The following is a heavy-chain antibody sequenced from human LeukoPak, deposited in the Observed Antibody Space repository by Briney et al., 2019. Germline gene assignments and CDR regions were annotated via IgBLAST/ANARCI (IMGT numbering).Heavy chain of an antibody. D-gene: IGHD2-15*01. CDR2: ISSSSSYI. V-gene: IGHV3-21*01. Sequence: GGSLRLSCAASGFTFSSYAMSWVRQAPGKGLEWVSSISSSSSYIYYADSVKGRFTISRDNAKNSLYLQMNSLRAEDTAVYYCARGTRVAANLHTAWGQGTLVTVSS. CDR1: GFTFSSYA. CDR3: ARGTRVAANLHTA. J-gene: IGHJ5*02.